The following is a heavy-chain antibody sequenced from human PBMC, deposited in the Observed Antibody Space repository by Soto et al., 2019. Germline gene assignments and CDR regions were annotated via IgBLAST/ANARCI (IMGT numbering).Heavy chain of an antibody. V-gene: IGHV4-59*01. Sequence: LSLTCTVSGGSISSYYWSWIRQPPGKGLEWIGYIYYSGSTSYNPSLKSRVTISVDTSRNQFSLKLRSVTAADTAVYYCARVDAYGSDYGMDVWGQGALVTVSS. J-gene: IGHJ6*02. CDR1: GGSISSYY. D-gene: IGHD3-10*01. CDR3: ARVDAYGSDYGMDV. CDR2: IYYSGST.